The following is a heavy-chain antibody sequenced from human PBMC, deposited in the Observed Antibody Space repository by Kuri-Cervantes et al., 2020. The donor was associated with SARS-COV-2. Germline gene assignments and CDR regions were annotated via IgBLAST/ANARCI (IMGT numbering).Heavy chain of an antibody. D-gene: IGHD6-13*01. J-gene: IGHJ6*03. CDR1: GLTFGSYA. CDR3: AKLFGKAAAGNRYYYYYMDV. V-gene: IGHV3-30-3*01. CDR2: ISYDGSNK. Sequence: GGSLRLSCAAPGLTFGSYAMHWVRQAPGKGLEWVAVISYDGSNKYYADSVKGRFTISRDNSKNTLYLQMNSLRAEDTAVYYCAKLFGKAAAGNRYYYYYMDVWGKGTTVTVSS.